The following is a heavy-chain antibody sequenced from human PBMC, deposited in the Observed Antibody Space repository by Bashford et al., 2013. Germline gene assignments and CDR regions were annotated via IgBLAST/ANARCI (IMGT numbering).Heavy chain of an antibody. CDR2: MNPNSGNT. CDR3: ARGPIQLLPNYYYYYGMDV. Sequence: ASVKVSCKASGYTFTSYDINWVRQATGQGLEWMGWMNPNSGNTGYAQKFQGRVTMTRNTSISTAYMELSSLRSEDTAVYYCARGPIQLLPNYYYYYGMDVWGQGTTVTVSS. J-gene: IGHJ6*02. D-gene: IGHD2-2*01. V-gene: IGHV1-8*01. CDR1: GYTFTSYD.